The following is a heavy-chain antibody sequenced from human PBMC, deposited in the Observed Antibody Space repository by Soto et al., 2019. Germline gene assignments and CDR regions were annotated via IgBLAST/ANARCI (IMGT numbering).Heavy chain of an antibody. CDR2: ISAYNGNT. CDR3: ARDNIVATILAGYNWFDP. J-gene: IGHJ5*02. CDR1: GYAFTSYG. Sequence: QVQLVQSGAEVKKPGASVKVSCKASGYAFTSYGISWVRQAPGQGLEWMGWISAYNGNTNYAQKLQGRVTMTTDTSTSTAYMELRSLRSDDTAVYYCARDNIVATILAGYNWFDPWGQGTLVTVSS. V-gene: IGHV1-18*04. D-gene: IGHD5-12*01.